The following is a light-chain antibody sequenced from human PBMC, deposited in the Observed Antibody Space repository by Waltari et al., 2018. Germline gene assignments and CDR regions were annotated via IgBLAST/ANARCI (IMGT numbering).Light chain of an antibody. J-gene: IGLJ3*02. Sequence: QTVLTQEPSLSVSPGGTVTLTCALSPGSVSSTSYATGYQQNPAQAARTLVYKGNERSSGVPDRFSGSMLGNKAALTITGAQAEDEADYYCTMYMGSGIWVFGGGTKLTVL. CDR2: KGN. CDR3: TMYMGSGIWV. CDR1: PGSVSSTSY. V-gene: IGLV8-61*01.